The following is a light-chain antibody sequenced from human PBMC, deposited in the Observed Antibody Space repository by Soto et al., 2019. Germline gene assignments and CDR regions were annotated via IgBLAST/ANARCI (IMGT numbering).Light chain of an antibody. CDR1: SSNIGSNY. V-gene: IGLV1-47*01. CDR3: AAWDDSLSVV. CDR2: RNN. Sequence: QAVVTQPPSAFGTPGQRVTISCSGSSSNIGSNYVYWYQQLPGTAPKLLIYRNNQRPSGVPDRFSGSKSGTSASLAISGLRSEDEADYYCAAWDDSLSVVFGGGTKLTVL. J-gene: IGLJ2*01.